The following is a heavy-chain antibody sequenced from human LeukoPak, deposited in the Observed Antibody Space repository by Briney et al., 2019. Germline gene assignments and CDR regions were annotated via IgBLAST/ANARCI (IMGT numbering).Heavy chain of an antibody. CDR3: TKAPLRSCTGAFCYPFDY. Sequence: LSLTCAVSGGSISSSNWWSWVRQPPGKGLEWMAVISYDGTNKYYADSVKGRFTVSRDNSRNTLYLQMNSLRVEDTAVYYCTKAPLRSCTGAFCYPFDYWGQGTLVTVSS. D-gene: IGHD2-8*02. J-gene: IGHJ4*02. CDR1: GGSISSSN. V-gene: IGHV3-30*18. CDR2: ISYDGTNK.